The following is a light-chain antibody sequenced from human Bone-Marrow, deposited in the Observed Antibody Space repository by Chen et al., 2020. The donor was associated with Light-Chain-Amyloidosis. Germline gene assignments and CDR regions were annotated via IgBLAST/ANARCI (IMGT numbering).Light chain of an antibody. CDR1: DLPTKY. J-gene: IGLJ2*01. Sequence: SHELTQPPSLSVCPAQTARITCSGDDLPTKYAYWYQQKPGQAPVLVIHRDTERPSGISERFSGSSSGTTATLTISGVQAEDEADYHCQSADSSGTYEVIFGGGTKLTVL. CDR2: RDT. V-gene: IGLV3-25*03. CDR3: QSADSSGTYEVI.